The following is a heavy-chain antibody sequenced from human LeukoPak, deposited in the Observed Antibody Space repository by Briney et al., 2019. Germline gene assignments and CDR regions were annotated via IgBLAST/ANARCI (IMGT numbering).Heavy chain of an antibody. Sequence: GRSLTLPCTTSGFTFGDDALSWVRQAPGKGLEWVSALSGSGGNTYYADSVKGRFTISRDNSKSTLYLQMNSLRGDDTAVYYCAKDRMKWRVAAASIEYWGRGTLVTVST. V-gene: IGHV3-23*01. CDR1: GFTFGDDA. D-gene: IGHD2-2*01. CDR3: AKDRMKWRVAAASIEY. CDR2: LSGSGGNT. J-gene: IGHJ4*02.